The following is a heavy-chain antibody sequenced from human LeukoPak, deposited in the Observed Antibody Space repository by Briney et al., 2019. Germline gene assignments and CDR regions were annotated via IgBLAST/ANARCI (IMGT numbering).Heavy chain of an antibody. D-gene: IGHD6-19*01. J-gene: IGHJ4*02. Sequence: PGGSLRLSCAASGFTFSSYAMHWVRQALGKGLEWVAVISYDGSNKYYADSVKGRFTISRDNSKNTLYLQMNSLRAEDTAVYYCASGLQWLAYFDYWGQGTLVTVSS. CDR2: ISYDGSNK. V-gene: IGHV3-30-3*01. CDR3: ASGLQWLAYFDY. CDR1: GFTFSSYA.